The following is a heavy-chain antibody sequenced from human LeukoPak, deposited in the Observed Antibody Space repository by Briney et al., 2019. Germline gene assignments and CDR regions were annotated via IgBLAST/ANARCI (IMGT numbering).Heavy chain of an antibody. CDR3: ARQGGIVGSTTQGLDI. J-gene: IGHJ3*02. V-gene: IGHV5-51*01. Sequence: GESLKISCKGSAYTFTSYWIAWVRQMPGKGLEWMGIIYPGDSDTRYSPSFQGQVTISADKSISTAYLQWSSLKASDTAMYYCARQGGIVGSTTQGLDIWGQGTMVTVSS. D-gene: IGHD1-26*01. CDR1: AYTFTSYW. CDR2: IYPGDSDT.